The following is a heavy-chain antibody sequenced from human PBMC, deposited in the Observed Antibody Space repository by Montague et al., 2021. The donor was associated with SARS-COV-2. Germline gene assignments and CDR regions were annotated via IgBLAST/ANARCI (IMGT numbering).Heavy chain of an antibody. V-gene: IGHV3-21*01. J-gene: IGHJ4*02. Sequence: SLRLSCAASGFTFSSYSMNWVRQAPGKGLEWVSSISSSSYIYYADSVKGRFTISRDNAKNSLYLQMNSLRAEDTAVYYCARDLNDYVWGSYRYSDYWGQGTLVTVSS. CDR2: ISSSSYI. CDR3: ARDLNDYVWGSYRYSDY. D-gene: IGHD3-16*02. CDR1: GFTFSSYS.